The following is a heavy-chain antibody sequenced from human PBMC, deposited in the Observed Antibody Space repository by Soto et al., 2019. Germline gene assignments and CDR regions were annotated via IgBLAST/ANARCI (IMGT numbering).Heavy chain of an antibody. CDR1: GGTFSSYT. CDR3: ASRHDSSDY. Sequence: QVQLVQSGAEVKKPGSSVKVSCKASGGTFSSYTISWVRQAPGQGLEWMGRIIPILGIANYAQKFQGRVTITADKSTSTAYMGLSSLRSEDTAVYYWASRHDSSDYWGQGTLVTVSS. J-gene: IGHJ4*02. D-gene: IGHD3-22*01. V-gene: IGHV1-69*02. CDR2: IIPILGIA.